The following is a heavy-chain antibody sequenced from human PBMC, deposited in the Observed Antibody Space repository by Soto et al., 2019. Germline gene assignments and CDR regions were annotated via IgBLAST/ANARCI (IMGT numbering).Heavy chain of an antibody. V-gene: IGHV5-10-1*01. Sequence: GESLKISCKGSGYSFTSYWISWVRQMPGKGLEWMGRIDPSDSYTNYSPSFQGHVTISADKSISTAYLQWSSLKASDTAMYYCARLVMVRGVPTYGMDVWGQGTTVTVS. J-gene: IGHJ6*02. D-gene: IGHD3-10*01. CDR1: GYSFTSYW. CDR3: ARLVMVRGVPTYGMDV. CDR2: IDPSDSYT.